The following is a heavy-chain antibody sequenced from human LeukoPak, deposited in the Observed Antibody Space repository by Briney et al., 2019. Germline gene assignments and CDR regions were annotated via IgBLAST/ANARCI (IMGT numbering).Heavy chain of an antibody. D-gene: IGHD5-12*01. Sequence: PGGSLRLSCAASGFTVSSKYMSWVRQAPGKGLEWVSVIYSGGSTYYADSVKGRFTISRDNSKNTLYLQMNSLRAEDTAVYYCASGYSGYDIPFFDYWGQGTLVTVSS. CDR1: GFTVSSKY. CDR3: ASGYSGYDIPFFDY. J-gene: IGHJ4*02. V-gene: IGHV3-53*01. CDR2: IYSGGST.